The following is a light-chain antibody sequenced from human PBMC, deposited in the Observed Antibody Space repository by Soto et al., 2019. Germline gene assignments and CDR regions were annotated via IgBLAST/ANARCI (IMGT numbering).Light chain of an antibody. J-gene: IGLJ1*01. Sequence: QSALTQPRSVSGSPGQSVTISCTGTSSDVGGYNCVSWYQQHPGKAPQLIIYDVTQRPSGVPDRFSGSKSGNTASLSISGLQAEDEADYYCNSYVAGSNVFGTGTKVTVL. V-gene: IGLV2-11*01. CDR2: DVT. CDR3: NSYVAGSNV. CDR1: SSDVGGYNC.